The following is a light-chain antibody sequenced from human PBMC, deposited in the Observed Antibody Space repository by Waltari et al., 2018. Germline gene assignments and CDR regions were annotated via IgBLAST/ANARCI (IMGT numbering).Light chain of an antibody. CDR2: ATS. Sequence: EIVLTQSPGTLSLSPGERATLSCRASQSVTSNKLAWYQQKPGQAPSPRLYATSTRATGIPDRFSGSGSGTDFTLTISGLGPDDFAVYYCEQYDSAPLTFGGGTKVEI. CDR1: QSVTSNK. V-gene: IGKV3-20*01. J-gene: IGKJ4*01. CDR3: EQYDSAPLT.